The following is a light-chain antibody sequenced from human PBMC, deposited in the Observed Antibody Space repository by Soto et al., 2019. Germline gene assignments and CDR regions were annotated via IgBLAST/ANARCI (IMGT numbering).Light chain of an antibody. CDR3: QVWDISSNHVV. V-gene: IGLV3-21*04. CDR2: YDS. CDR1: NIRSKS. Sequence: SYELTQPPSVSVAPGKTARMTCGGNNIRSKSVHWYQQKAGQAPILAMYYDSDRPSGIPERFSGSNSGNTATLTISTVEAGDEADYYCQVWDISSNHVVFGGGTKLTVL. J-gene: IGLJ2*01.